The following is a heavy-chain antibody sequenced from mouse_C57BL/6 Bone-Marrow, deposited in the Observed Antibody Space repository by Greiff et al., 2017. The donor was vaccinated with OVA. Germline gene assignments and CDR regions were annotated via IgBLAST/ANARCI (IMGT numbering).Heavy chain of an antibody. CDR2: IYPRSGNT. D-gene: IGHD3-1*01. CDR3: ARPGASGLD. J-gene: IGHJ4*01. CDR1: GYTFTSYG. V-gene: IGHV1-81*01. Sequence: VKLVESGAELARPGASVKLSCKASGYTFTSYGISWVKQRTGQGLEWIGEIYPRSGNTYYNEKFKGKATLTADKSSSTAYMELRSLTSEDSAVYFCARPGASGLDWGQGTSVTVSS.